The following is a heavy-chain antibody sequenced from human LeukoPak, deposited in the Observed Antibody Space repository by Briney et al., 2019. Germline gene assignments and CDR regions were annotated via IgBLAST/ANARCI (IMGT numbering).Heavy chain of an antibody. V-gene: IGHV4-34*01. J-gene: IGHJ3*02. CDR3: ARRPDGFDI. CDR1: GGSFTYYH. Sequence: PSETLSLTCTVYGGSFTYYHWSWIRQPPAKGLEWIGDINHSGSTNYNPALKSRVTISLETSKNQFSLELNSVTAADTAVYYCARRPDGFDIWGQGTMVTVSS. CDR2: INHSGST.